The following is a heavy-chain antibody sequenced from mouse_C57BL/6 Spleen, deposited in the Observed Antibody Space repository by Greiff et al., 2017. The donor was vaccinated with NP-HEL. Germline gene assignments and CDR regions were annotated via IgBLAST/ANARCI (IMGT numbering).Heavy chain of an antibody. V-gene: IGHV1-39*01. CDR1: GYSFTDYN. CDR3: ARSDYSNYDYAMDY. J-gene: IGHJ4*01. CDR2: INPNYGTT. Sequence: VQLKESGPELVKPGASVKISCKASGYSFTDYNMNWVKQSNGKSLEWIGVINPNYGTTSYNQKFKGKATLTVDQSSSTAYMQLNSLTSEDSAVHYCARSDYSNYDYAMDYWGQGTSVTVSS. D-gene: IGHD2-5*01.